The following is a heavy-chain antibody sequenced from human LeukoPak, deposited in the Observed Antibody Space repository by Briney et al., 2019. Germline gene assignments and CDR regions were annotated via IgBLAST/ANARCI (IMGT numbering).Heavy chain of an antibody. D-gene: IGHD2-15*01. V-gene: IGHV1-3*01. Sequence: GASVKVSCKASGYTFTSYAMHWVRLAPGQRLEWMGWINAGNDNTKYSQKFQGRVTITRDTSASTAYMELSSLRSEDTAVYYCARDLGYCTGGTCYPNWFDPWGQGTLVNVSS. CDR2: INAGNDNT. J-gene: IGHJ5*02. CDR3: ARDLGYCTGGTCYPNWFDP. CDR1: GYTFTSYA.